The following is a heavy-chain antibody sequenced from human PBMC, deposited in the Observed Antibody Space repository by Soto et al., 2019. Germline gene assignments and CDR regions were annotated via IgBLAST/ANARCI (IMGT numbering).Heavy chain of an antibody. V-gene: IGHV1-2*02. CDR2: INPNSGGT. D-gene: IGHD1-26*01. Sequence: ASVKVSCKASGYTFTGYYMHWLRQSPGQGLEWMGWINPNSGGTNYAQKFQGRVTMTRDTSISTAYMELSRLRPDDTAVYYCARVGWELPYYYYGMDVWGQGTTVTVSS. CDR1: GYTFTGYY. CDR3: ARVGWELPYYYYGMDV. J-gene: IGHJ6*02.